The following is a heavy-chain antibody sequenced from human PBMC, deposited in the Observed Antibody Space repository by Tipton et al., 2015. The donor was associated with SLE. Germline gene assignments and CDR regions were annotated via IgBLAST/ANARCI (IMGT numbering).Heavy chain of an antibody. CDR2: INHSGST. J-gene: IGHJ4*02. Sequence: TLSLTCAVYGGSFSGYYWSWIRQPPGKGLEWIGEINHSGSTNYNPSLKSRVTISVDTSKNQFSLKLSSVTAADTAVYYCARLSFGKFEQQLVSDYWGQGTLVTVSS. V-gene: IGHV4-34*01. CDR3: ARLSFGKFEQQLVSDY. D-gene: IGHD6-13*01. CDR1: GGSFSGYY.